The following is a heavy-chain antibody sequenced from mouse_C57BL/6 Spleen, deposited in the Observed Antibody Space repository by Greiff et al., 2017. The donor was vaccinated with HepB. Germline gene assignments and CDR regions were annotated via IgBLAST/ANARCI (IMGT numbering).Heavy chain of an antibody. CDR3: ARWDDVGFAY. J-gene: IGHJ3*01. CDR2: IHPNSGST. CDR1: GYTFTSYW. D-gene: IGHD4-1*01. Sequence: QVQLQQPGAELVKPGASVKLSCKASGYTFTSYWMHWVKQRPGQGLEWIGMIHPNSGSTNYNEKFKSKSTLTVDKSSSTAYMQLSSLTSEDSAVYYCARWDDVGFAYWGQGTLVTVSA. V-gene: IGHV1-64*01.